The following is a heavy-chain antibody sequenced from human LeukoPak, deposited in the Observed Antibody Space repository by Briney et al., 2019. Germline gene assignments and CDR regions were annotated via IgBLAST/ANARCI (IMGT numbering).Heavy chain of an antibody. CDR1: GFPFSIYA. CDR3: AKDYKSGDGYWDFDY. J-gene: IGHJ4*02. V-gene: IGHV3-23*01. Sequence: GGSLRLSFAASGFPFSIYAMSWVRPAPGKGLEWVSGITGGRSTYYADSVKGRFTISRDNSKNTMSMEMNSLRVEDTAVYYCAKDYKSGDGYWDFDYWGQGILVTVSS. D-gene: IGHD5-24*01. CDR2: ITGGRST.